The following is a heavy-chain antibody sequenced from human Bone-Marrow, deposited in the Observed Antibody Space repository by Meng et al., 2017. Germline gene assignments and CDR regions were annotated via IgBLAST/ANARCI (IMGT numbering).Heavy chain of an antibody. D-gene: IGHD3-10*01. J-gene: IGHJ4*02. CDR2: ISYDGSNK. V-gene: IGHV3-30*01. CDR1: GFTFSSYA. CDR3: ARVMEITMVRGEIDY. Sequence: GGSLRLSCAASGFTFSSYAMHWVRQAPGKGLEWVAVISYDGSNKYYADSVKGRFTISRDNSKNTLYLQMNSLRAEDTAVYYCARVMEITMVRGEIDYWGQGTLVTVSS.